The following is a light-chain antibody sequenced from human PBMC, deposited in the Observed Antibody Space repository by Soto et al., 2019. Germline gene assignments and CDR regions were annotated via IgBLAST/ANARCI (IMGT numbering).Light chain of an antibody. CDR1: QSVTSRY. J-gene: IGKJ1*01. CDR3: QQYGSSPGT. Sequence: EIALTQSPGTLSFSPGERASLSCRASQSVTSRYLGWYQQKPGQAPRLLIFGASNRDTGIPVRLSGSGSGTDFTLTISRLESEDFAVYYCQQYGSSPGTFGQGTKVDIK. CDR2: GAS. V-gene: IGKV3-20*01.